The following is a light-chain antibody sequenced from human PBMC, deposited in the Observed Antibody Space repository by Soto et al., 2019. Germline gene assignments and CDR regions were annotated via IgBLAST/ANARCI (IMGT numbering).Light chain of an antibody. CDR3: QQYHSDPIT. J-gene: IGKJ5*01. V-gene: IGKV4-1*01. CDR1: QCVLYSSNNKNY. Sequence: DFVMTDSPDSLAVSMAEMDSITCKSGQCVLYSSNNKNYLAWFQQKPGQPPKLLIYWASTRKSGVPDRFIGSGSGTDFTLTITNLQAEDVAVYYCQQYHSDPITFGQGTRLEIK. CDR2: WAS.